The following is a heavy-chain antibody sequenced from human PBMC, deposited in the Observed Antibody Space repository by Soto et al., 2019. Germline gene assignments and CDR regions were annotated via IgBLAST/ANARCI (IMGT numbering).Heavy chain of an antibody. CDR3: ARLGWFGEFGQRYCYYGMDG. CDR1: GGSISSYY. CDR2: IYYSGST. V-gene: IGHV4-59*08. D-gene: IGHD3-10*01. J-gene: IGHJ6*02. Sequence: SETLSLTCTVSGGSISSYYWSWIRQPPGKGLEWIGYIYYSGSTNYNPSLKSRVTISVDASKNQFSLKLSSVTAADTAVYYCARLGWFGEFGQRYCYYGMDGWGQVTKVTFSS.